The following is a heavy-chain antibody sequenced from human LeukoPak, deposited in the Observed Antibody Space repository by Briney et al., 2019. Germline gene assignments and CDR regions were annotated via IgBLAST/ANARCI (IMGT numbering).Heavy chain of an antibody. Sequence: PSETLSLTCNVSGGAITGHYWSWLRQSPEKGLEWIGFIYFNGMTKYSPSLESRVTISVDTSKNQFSLRLTSVTAADTAVYFCARQFPPYHSESHYFDNWGQGMQVTVSS. CDR2: IYFNGMT. V-gene: IGHV4-59*08. D-gene: IGHD3-10*01. CDR1: GGAITGHY. CDR3: ARQFPPYHSESHYFDN. J-gene: IGHJ4*02.